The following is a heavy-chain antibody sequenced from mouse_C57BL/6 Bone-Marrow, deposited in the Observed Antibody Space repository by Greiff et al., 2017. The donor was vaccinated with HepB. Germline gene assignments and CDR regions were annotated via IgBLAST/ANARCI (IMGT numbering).Heavy chain of an antibody. CDR1: GFTFSDYY. D-gene: IGHD1-1*01. V-gene: IGHV5-16*02. CDR2: INYDGSST. J-gene: IGHJ2*01. Sequence: EVQLVESEGGLVQPGSSMKLSCTASGFTFSDYYMAWVRQVPEKGLEWVANINYDGSSTYYLDSLKSRFIISRDNAKNILYLQMSSLKSEDTATHYCARRAVVGSHFDYWGQGTTLTVSS. CDR3: ARRAVVGSHFDY.